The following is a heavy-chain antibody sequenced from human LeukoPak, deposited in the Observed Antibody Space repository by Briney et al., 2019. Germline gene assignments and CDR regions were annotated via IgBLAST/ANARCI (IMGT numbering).Heavy chain of an antibody. CDR1: GYSISSGYY. D-gene: IGHD1-26*01. J-gene: IGHJ5*02. Sequence: SETLSLTCTVSGYSISSGYYWGWIRQPPGKGLEWIGSIYHSGSTYYNPSLKSRVTISVDTSKNQFSLKLSSVTAADTAVYYCARDQGYSGSYSVDPWGQGTLVTVSS. CDR2: IYHSGST. V-gene: IGHV4-38-2*02. CDR3: ARDQGYSGSYSVDP.